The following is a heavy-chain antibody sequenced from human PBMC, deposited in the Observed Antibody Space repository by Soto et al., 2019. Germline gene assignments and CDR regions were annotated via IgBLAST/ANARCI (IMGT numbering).Heavy chain of an antibody. Sequence: EVQLVESGGGLVKPGGSLRLSCAASGFTFSSYSMNWVRQAPGKGLEWVSSISSSSSYIYYADSVKGRFTISRDNAKNSLYLQMDSLRAEDTAVYYCARLPGGYCSGRSCAKGRWFDPWGQGTLVTVSS. V-gene: IGHV3-21*01. D-gene: IGHD2-15*01. CDR1: GFTFSSYS. J-gene: IGHJ5*02. CDR2: ISSSSSYI. CDR3: ARLPGGYCSGRSCAKGRWFDP.